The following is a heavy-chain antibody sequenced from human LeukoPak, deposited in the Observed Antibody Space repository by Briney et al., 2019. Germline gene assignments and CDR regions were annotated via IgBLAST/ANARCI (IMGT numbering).Heavy chain of an antibody. V-gene: IGHV4-39*01. D-gene: IGHD3-10*01. CDR1: GGSISSSSYY. CDR2: IYYSGST. J-gene: IGHJ3*02. CDR3: ARRSSMVRGVIIIPDAFGI. Sequence: SETLSLTCTVPGGSISSSSYYWGWIRQPPGKGLEWIGSIYYSGSTYYSPSLKSRVTISVDTSKNQFSLKLSSVTAADTAVYYCARRSSMVRGVIIIPDAFGIWGQGTMVTVSS.